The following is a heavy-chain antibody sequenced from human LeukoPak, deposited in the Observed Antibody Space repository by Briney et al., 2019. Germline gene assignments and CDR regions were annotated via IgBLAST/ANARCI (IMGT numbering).Heavy chain of an antibody. CDR1: GYTFTGYY. CDR3: ARSSSGYYYLPGY. CDR2: INPNSGGT. V-gene: IGHV1-2*02. J-gene: IGHJ4*02. D-gene: IGHD3-22*01. Sequence: ASVKVSCKASGYTFTGYYIHWVRQAPGQGLEWMGWINPNSGGTNYAQKFQGRVTMTRDTSISTAYMELSRLRSDDTAVYYCARSSSGYYYLPGYWGQGTLVTVSS.